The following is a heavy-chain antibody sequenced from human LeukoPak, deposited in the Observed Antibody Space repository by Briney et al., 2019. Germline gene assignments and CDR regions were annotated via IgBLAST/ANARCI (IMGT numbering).Heavy chain of an antibody. CDR3: AREGGPEEYGNNDSDWFDP. J-gene: IGHJ5*02. Sequence: GASVKVSCKASGYRFTDYHLHWVRQAPGQGLEWMGWIIPNSGATDSAQKFQGRVTLTRDTSISTAYMELSSLTSDDTAVYYCAREGGPEEYGNNDSDWFDPWGQGTLVTVSS. D-gene: IGHD4-11*01. V-gene: IGHV1-2*02. CDR1: GYRFTDYH. CDR2: IIPNSGAT.